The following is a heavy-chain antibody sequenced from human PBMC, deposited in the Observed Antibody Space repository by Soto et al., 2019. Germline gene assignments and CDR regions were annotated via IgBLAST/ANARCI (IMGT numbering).Heavy chain of an antibody. CDR3: ARRLGSGTPYFDY. CDR1: GGSISSSSYF. D-gene: IGHD2-2*01. CDR2: IYYSGTT. V-gene: IGHV4-39*01. J-gene: IGHJ4*02. Sequence: QLQLQESGPGLVKPSETLSLTCTVSGGSISSSSYFWGWIRQPPGKGLEWIRHIYYSGTTYYSPSLKSRVTISVDTSKNQFSLKLSSVTAADTAVYYCARRLGSGTPYFDYWGQGTLVTVSS.